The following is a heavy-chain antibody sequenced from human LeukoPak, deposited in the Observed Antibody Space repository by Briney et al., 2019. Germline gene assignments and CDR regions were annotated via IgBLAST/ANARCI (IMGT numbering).Heavy chain of an antibody. D-gene: IGHD4-4*01. J-gene: IGHJ4*02. CDR1: GGSFSGYY. CDR2: INHSGST. Sequence: SEALSLTCAVYGGSFSGYYWSWIRQPPGKGLEWIGEINHSGSTNYNPSLKSRVTISVDTSKNQFSLRLSSVTAADTAVYYCARGHPKQYYFDYWGQGTLVTVSS. V-gene: IGHV4-34*01. CDR3: ARGHPKQYYFDY.